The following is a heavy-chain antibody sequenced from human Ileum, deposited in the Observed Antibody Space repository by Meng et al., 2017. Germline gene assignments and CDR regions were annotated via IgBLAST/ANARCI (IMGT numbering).Heavy chain of an antibody. V-gene: IGHV4-31*01. CDR3: ARNDLAFWYFDL. Sequence: QGQLQESGPGLVLPYQPLSPPCIVSGVSIRRNVNYWSWLRQHPGKGLEWLGYMYYSGSTYYNPSINTPITISLDTSKNQFSLRLDSVTAADTAVYFCARNDLAFWYFDLWGRGTLVTVSS. D-gene: IGHD3-3*01. CDR1: GVSIRRNVNY. J-gene: IGHJ2*01. CDR2: MYYSGST.